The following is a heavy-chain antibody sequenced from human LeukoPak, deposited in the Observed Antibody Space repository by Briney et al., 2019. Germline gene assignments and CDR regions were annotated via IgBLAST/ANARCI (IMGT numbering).Heavy chain of an antibody. V-gene: IGHV1-46*01. J-gene: IGHJ3*02. CDR2: INTSGGST. D-gene: IGHD2-21*02. CDR3: ARVGCGGDCYADAFDI. CDR1: GYTSTRYY. Sequence: ASVKVSCKASGYTSTRYYMHWVRQAPGQGLEWMGIINTSGGSTSYAQKFQGRVTMTRDTSTSTGYMELSSLRSEDTAIYYCARVGCGGDCYADAFDIWGQGTMVTVSS.